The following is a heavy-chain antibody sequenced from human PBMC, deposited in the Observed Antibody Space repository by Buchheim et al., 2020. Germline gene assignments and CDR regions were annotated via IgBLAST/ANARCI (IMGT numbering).Heavy chain of an antibody. Sequence: EVQLVESGGGLVKPGGSLRVSCAASGFTFSNAWMNWVRQAPGKGLEWVGRIESKTDGGTTDYAAPVKGRFTISRDDSKNTVYLQMNSLKTEDTAVYYCTKVRNSGWYWGQGTL. V-gene: IGHV3-15*07. CDR3: TKVRNSGWY. CDR1: GFTFSNAW. D-gene: IGHD6-19*01. CDR2: IESKTDGGTT. J-gene: IGHJ4*02.